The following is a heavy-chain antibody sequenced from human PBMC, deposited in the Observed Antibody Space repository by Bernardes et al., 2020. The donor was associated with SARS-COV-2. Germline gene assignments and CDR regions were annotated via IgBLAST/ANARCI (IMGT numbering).Heavy chain of an antibody. V-gene: IGHV5-10-1*01. Sequence: GESLKISCQGSGYSFTDYWISWVRQVPGKGPEWMGRIDPGDSETHYSPPFQGHVTISVDKSNNTVYLHWSRLTASDSAIYYCATGVRSYQWNEFHGFWGLGTLITVSS. CDR2: IDPGDSET. D-gene: IGHD1-1*01. J-gene: IGHJ4*01. CDR3: ATGVRSYQWNEFHGF. CDR1: GYSFTDYW.